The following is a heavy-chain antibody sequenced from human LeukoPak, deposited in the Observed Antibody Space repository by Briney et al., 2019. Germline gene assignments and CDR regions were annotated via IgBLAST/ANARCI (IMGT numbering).Heavy chain of an antibody. CDR1: GFTFSSYA. Sequence: TGGSLRLSCAASGFTFSSYAMSWVRQAPGKGLEWVSYISSSSTIYYADSVKGRFTISRDNAKNSLYLQMNSLRAEDTAVYYCARDRISEDSLDYWGQGTLVTVSS. CDR2: ISSSSTI. V-gene: IGHV3-48*04. J-gene: IGHJ4*02. D-gene: IGHD2-15*01. CDR3: ARDRISEDSLDY.